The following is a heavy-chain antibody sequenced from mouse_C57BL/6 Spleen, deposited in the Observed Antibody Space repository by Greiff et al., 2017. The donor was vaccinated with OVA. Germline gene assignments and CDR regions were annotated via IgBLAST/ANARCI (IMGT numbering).Heavy chain of an antibody. D-gene: IGHD2-4*01. Sequence: EVQGVESGGGLVKPGGSLKLSCAASGFTFSSYAMSWVRQTPEKRLEWVATISDGGSYTYYPDNVKGRFTISRDNAKNNLYLQMSHLKSEDTAMYYCAREDYDDGAVAYWGQGTLVTVSA. CDR1: GFTFSSYA. CDR2: ISDGGSYT. J-gene: IGHJ3*01. CDR3: AREDYDDGAVAY. V-gene: IGHV5-4*01.